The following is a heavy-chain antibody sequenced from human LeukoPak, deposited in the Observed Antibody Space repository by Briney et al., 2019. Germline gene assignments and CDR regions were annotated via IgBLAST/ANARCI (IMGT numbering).Heavy chain of an antibody. CDR1: GYTFTGYY. Sequence: GASVKVSCKASGYTFTGYYMHWVGQASGQGLEWMGWINPNSGGTNYAQKFQGRVTMTRDTSISTAYMELSRLRSDDTAVYYCARDTGTYYYDSSGYQVDNWFDPWGQGTLVTVSS. CDR3: ARDTGTYYYDSSGYQVDNWFDP. J-gene: IGHJ5*02. CDR2: INPNSGGT. D-gene: IGHD3-22*01. V-gene: IGHV1-2*02.